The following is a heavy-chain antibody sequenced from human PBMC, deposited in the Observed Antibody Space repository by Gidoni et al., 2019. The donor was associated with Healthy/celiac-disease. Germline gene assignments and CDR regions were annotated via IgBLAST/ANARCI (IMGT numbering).Heavy chain of an antibody. CDR3: AKDRLSYSSSFDY. CDR1: GFTSDDYA. D-gene: IGHD6-6*01. V-gene: IGHV3-9*02. J-gene: IGHJ4*02. Sequence: EVQLVESGGGLVQPGRSLRLSCAASGFTSDDYAMHWVRQAPGKGLEWVSGISWNSGSIGYADSVKGRFTISRDNAKNSLYLQMNSLRAEDTALYYCAKDRLSYSSSFDYWGQGTLVTVSS. CDR2: ISWNSGSI.